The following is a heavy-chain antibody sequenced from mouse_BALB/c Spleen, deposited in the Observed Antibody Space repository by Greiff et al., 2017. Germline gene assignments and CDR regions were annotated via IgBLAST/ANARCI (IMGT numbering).Heavy chain of an antibody. CDR2: IYPCSGST. D-gene: IGHD1-1*01. CDR3: SIRKYYYYGFAY. CDR1: GYTFTSYW. V-gene: IGHV1S22*01. J-gene: IGHJ3*01. Sequence: LQQPGSELVRPGASVKLSCKASGYTFTSYWMHWVKQRPGQGLEWIGNIYPCSGSTNYDEKFKSKATLTVDTSSSTAYMQLSSLTSEDAAVYYCSIRKYYYYGFAYWGQGTLVTVSA.